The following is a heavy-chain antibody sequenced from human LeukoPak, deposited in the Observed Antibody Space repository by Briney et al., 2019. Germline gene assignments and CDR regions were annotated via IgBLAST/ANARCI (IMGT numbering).Heavy chain of an antibody. V-gene: IGHV1-2*02. J-gene: IGHJ4*02. CDR1: APTFPSYY. D-gene: IGHD4-23*01. CDR2: INPNSSVT. Sequence: ASVQFSCHTSAPTFPSYYMHWVRPAPGQGLEWMGWINPNSSVTNYAQRFQGRVTMTRDTSISAAYMELRWLTSDYTAVYYCARERGGNSPFDSWGQGTLVTVSS. CDR3: ARERGGNSPFDS.